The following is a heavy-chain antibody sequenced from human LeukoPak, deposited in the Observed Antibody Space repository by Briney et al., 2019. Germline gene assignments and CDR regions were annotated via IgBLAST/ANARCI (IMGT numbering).Heavy chain of an antibody. CDR2: IMGNGGDT. CDR3: AKDLRYYYDSPADH. CDR1: GFTFNNYA. V-gene: IGHV3-23*01. J-gene: IGHJ5*02. Sequence: GGSLRLSCAASGFTFNNYAMTCVGQAPGKGLEWVSSIMGNGGDTFYADSVKGRFTISRQSSQDPLHVHVKTLRCGHRAVLYGAKDLRYYYDSPADHWGQGTLVTVSS. D-gene: IGHD3-22*01.